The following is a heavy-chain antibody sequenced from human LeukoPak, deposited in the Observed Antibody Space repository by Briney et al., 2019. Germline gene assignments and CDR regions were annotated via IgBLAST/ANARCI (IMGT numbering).Heavy chain of an antibody. Sequence: GGSLRLSCAASGFTFSSYSMNWVRQAPGKGLEWVSSISSSSSYIYYADSVKGRFTISRDNARNSLYLQMNGLRAEDTAVYYCARDRFSFYYDTSSYRPTYDAFDIWGQGTMVTVSS. CDR3: ARDRFSFYYDTSSYRPTYDAFDI. D-gene: IGHD3-22*01. V-gene: IGHV3-21*01. J-gene: IGHJ3*02. CDR2: ISSSSSYI. CDR1: GFTFSSYS.